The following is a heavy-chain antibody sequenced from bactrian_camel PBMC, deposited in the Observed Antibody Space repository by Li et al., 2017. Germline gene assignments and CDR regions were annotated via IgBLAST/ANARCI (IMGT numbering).Heavy chain of an antibody. Sequence: HVQLVESGGGSVQAGGSLRLSCTASEFTFEDSDVGWYRQVPDFECEWISTISADGSTTYADSVKGRFTISQDNAKTTTWLQMNNLKLDDTAMYYCAPDSSPQMGCYWTRGTQVTVS. D-gene: IGHD5*01. CDR2: ISADGST. J-gene: IGHJ4*01. V-gene: IGHV3S63*01. CDR3: APDSSPQMGCY. CDR1: EFTFEDSD.